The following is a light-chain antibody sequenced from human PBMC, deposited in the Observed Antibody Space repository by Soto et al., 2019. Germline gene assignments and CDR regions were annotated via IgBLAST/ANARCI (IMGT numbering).Light chain of an antibody. J-gene: IGKJ1*01. Sequence: DIPMTPSPSSPSASVRHRDTHTCPASQGIRNDLGWYQQKPGKAPKRLIYAASSLQSGVPSRFSGSGSGTEFTLTISSLQPEDFATYYCLQHNSYPRTFGQGTKVDI. CDR1: QGIRND. CDR2: AAS. CDR3: LQHNSYPRT. V-gene: IGKV1-17*01.